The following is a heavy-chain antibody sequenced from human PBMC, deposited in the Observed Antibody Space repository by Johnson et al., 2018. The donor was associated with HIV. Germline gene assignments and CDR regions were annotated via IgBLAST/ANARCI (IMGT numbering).Heavy chain of an antibody. V-gene: IGHV3-74*02. CDR2: INSDGGST. CDR3: ARAVYSGSSLCAFVI. J-gene: IGHJ3*02. D-gene: IGHD6-6*01. Sequence: VQLVESGGGLVQPGGSLRLSCAASGFTFSSYWMHWVRQAPGRGLVWVSRINSDGGSTTYADSVKGRFTISRDNAKNTLYLQMNSLRAEATAVYYCARAVYSGSSLCAFVIWGQGTMVTVSS. CDR1: GFTFSSYW.